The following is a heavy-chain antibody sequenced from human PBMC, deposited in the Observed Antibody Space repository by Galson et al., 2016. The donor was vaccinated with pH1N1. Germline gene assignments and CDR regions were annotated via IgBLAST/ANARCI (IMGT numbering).Heavy chain of an antibody. D-gene: IGHD2-15*01. CDR3: AHVESWWGVSYFHY. J-gene: IGHJ4*02. Sequence: PALVKPTQTLTLTCTFSGFSLSTSGVGVGWIRQPPGKALEWLALIYWNDDKRYSPSLKSRLTITKDTTKNQVCLTMTNLDPVDTATYYCAHVESWWGVSYFHYWGQGTLVTVSS. CDR2: IYWNDDK. V-gene: IGHV2-5*01. CDR1: GFSLSTSGVG.